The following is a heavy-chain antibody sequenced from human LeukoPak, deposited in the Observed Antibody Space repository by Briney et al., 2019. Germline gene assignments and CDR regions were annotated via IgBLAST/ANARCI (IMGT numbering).Heavy chain of an antibody. D-gene: IGHD2-15*01. CDR1: GFTFSSYN. V-gene: IGHV3-48*04. Sequence: GGSLRLSCAASGFTFSSYNLNWVRQAPGKGLEWVSFISSSSITIYYADSVKGRFTISRDDAEKSLYLQMNSLRAEDTAVYYCARDRGGSYSAIDYWGQGTLVTVSS. CDR3: ARDRGGSYSAIDY. CDR2: ISSSSITI. J-gene: IGHJ4*02.